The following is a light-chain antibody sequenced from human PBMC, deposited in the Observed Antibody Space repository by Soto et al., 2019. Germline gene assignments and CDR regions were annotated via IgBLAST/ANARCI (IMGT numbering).Light chain of an antibody. CDR3: TSYTSSSTWV. CDR1: TSDVGGYNY. CDR2: EVS. Sequence: QSALTQPASVSRSPGQSFTISCTGTTSDVGGYNYVSWFQQYPGKAPKLKIYEVSNRPSGVSNRFSGSKSGNTASLTISDLQAEDEADYYCTSYTSSSTWVFGGGTKLTVL. J-gene: IGLJ3*02. V-gene: IGLV2-14*01.